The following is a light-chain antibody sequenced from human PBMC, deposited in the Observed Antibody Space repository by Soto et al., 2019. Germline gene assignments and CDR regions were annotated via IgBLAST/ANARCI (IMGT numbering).Light chain of an antibody. J-gene: IGKJ2*01. CDR1: QSISTY. CDR3: QQSYTIPYT. V-gene: IGKV1-39*01. CDR2: AAS. Sequence: DTQMTQSPASLPASVGDRGTLTCRSSQSISTYLNWHQQKPGKAPKLLIYAASSLQSGVPSRLSGSVSGTDSTLTISRLQPEDFANYYCQQSYTIPYTFGQGTKLEIK.